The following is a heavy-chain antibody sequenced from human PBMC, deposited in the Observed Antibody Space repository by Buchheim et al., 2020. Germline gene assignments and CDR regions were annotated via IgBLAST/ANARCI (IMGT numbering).Heavy chain of an antibody. V-gene: IGHV4-59*01. Sequence: QVQLQESGPGLVKPSQTLSLTCTVSGGSISSYYWSWIRQPPGKGLEWIGYIYYSGSTNYNPSLKSRVTISVDTSKNQFSLKLSSVTAADTAVYYCARDGYSYGVDYWGQGTL. CDR3: ARDGYSYGVDY. J-gene: IGHJ4*02. CDR1: GGSISSYY. CDR2: IYYSGST. D-gene: IGHD5-18*01.